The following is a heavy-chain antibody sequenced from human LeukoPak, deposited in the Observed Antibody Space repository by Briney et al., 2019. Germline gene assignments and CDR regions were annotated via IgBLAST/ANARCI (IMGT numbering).Heavy chain of an antibody. D-gene: IGHD3-3*01. V-gene: IGHV4-59*01. CDR2: IYYSGST. Sequence: SETLSLTCTVSGGSISSYSWSWIRQPPGKGLEWIGDIYYSGSTNYNPSIKRRVTITVDTSKNQFSLKLSSVTAADTAVYYCARVERFFDYWGPGTLVTVSS. J-gene: IGHJ4*02. CDR1: GGSISSYS. CDR3: ARVERFFDY.